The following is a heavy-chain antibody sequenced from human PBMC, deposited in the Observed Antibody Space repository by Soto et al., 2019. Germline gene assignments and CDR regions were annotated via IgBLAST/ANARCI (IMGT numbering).Heavy chain of an antibody. J-gene: IGHJ4*02. CDR2: IYYSGST. V-gene: IGHV4-39*01. Sequence: SETLSLTCTVSGGSISSSSYYWGWIRQPPGKGLEWIGSIYYSGSTYYNPSLKSRVTISVDTSKNQFSLKLSSVTAADTAVYYCARLTMTTVLFDYWGQGTLVTVSS. CDR1: GGSISSSSYY. D-gene: IGHD4-4*01. CDR3: ARLTMTTVLFDY.